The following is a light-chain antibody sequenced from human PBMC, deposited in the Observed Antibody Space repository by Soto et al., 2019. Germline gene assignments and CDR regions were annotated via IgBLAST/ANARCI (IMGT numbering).Light chain of an antibody. CDR3: QQSYSIPYT. CDR2: AAS. V-gene: IGKV1-39*01. J-gene: IGKJ2*01. CDR1: QTIRNF. Sequence: DIQMTQSPSSLSASVGDRVSITCRANQTIRNFLQWYQQKPGKVPKFLIYAASSLVDGVPSRFSGSGSGADFTLTISSLQPEDFATYYCQQSYSIPYTFGQGTKLDIE.